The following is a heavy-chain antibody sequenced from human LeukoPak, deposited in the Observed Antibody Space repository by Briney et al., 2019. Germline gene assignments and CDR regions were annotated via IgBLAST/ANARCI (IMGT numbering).Heavy chain of an antibody. V-gene: IGHV4-61*02. CDR1: GDSISSGSFY. D-gene: IGHD1-1*01. Sequence: SETLSLTCTVSGDSISSGSFYWSWIRQPAGKGLEWIGRIYTTGTTNYNPSLKSRVTISVDTSKNQFSLKLSSVTAADTAVYYCARAKEGIGNDYDYFDYWGQGTLVTVSS. J-gene: IGHJ4*02. CDR2: IYTTGTT. CDR3: ARAKEGIGNDYDYFDY.